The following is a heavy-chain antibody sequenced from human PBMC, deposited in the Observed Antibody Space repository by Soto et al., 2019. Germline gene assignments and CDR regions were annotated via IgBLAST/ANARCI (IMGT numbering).Heavy chain of an antibody. CDR2: IYYSGST. CDR1: CGSISSGGYY. D-gene: IGHD5-18*01. Sequence: LSLTCTVSCGSISSGGYYWSWIRQHPGKGLEWIGYIYYSGSTYYNPSLKSRVTISVDTSKNQFSLKLSSVTAADTAVYYCASRYSYGSSNYYYGMDVWGQGTTVTVSS. V-gene: IGHV4-31*03. J-gene: IGHJ6*02. CDR3: ASRYSYGSSNYYYGMDV.